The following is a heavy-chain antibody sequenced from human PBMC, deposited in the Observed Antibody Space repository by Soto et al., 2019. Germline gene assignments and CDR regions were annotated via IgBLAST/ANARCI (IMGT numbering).Heavy chain of an antibody. CDR1: GFTFSSYS. J-gene: IGHJ6*03. CDR2: ISSSSSYI. D-gene: IGHD5-12*01. CDR3: ARDRSHIVATIYYYYYYMDV. Sequence: EVQLVESGGGLVKPGGSLRLSCAASGFTFSSYSMNWVRQAPGKGLEWVSSISSSSSYIYYADSVKGRFTISRNNAKNSLYLLMSSMRAEDSAVYYCARDRSHIVATIYYYYYYMDVWGNGTTVTVSS. V-gene: IGHV3-21*01.